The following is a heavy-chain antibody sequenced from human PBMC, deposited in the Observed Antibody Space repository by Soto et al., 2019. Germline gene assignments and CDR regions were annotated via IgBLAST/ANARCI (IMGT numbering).Heavy chain of an antibody. J-gene: IGHJ4*02. CDR3: ATGIGWQIDY. CDR2: IYYTGAT. CDR1: GGSISNSY. D-gene: IGHD6-19*01. Sequence: QVQLQESGPGLVKPSETLSLTCTVSGGSISNSYCNWIRQPPGKGPEWIGYIYYTGATKYNPSVQSRVNISLDTPRTQFSLRLTSVTAADTAVYYCATGIGWQIDYWGQGTLVTVSS. V-gene: IGHV4-59*08.